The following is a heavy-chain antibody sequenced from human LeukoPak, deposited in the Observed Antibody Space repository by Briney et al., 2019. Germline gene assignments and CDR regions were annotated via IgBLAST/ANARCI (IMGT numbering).Heavy chain of an antibody. J-gene: IGHJ4*02. CDR1: GFTFSSYG. CDR2: IWYDGSNK. CDR3: ARGSVPAAITTAIGY. D-gene: IGHD2-2*02. V-gene: IGHV3-33*01. Sequence: GGSLRLSCAASGFTFSSYGMHWVRQAPGKGLEWVAVIWYDGSNKHYADSVKGRFTISRDNSKNTLYLQMNSLRAEDTAVYYCARGSVPAAITTAIGYWGQGTLVTVSS.